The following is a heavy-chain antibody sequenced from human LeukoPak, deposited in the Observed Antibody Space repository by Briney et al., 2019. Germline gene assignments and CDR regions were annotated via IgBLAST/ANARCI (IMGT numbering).Heavy chain of an antibody. Sequence: SETLSLTCTVSGGSISSSSYYWGWIRQPPGKGLEWIGSIYYSGSTYYNPSLKSRVTISVDTSKNQFSLKLSSVTAADTAVYYCARRLGSALQLYDYWGQGTLVTVSS. CDR1: GGSISSSSYY. CDR2: IYYSGST. J-gene: IGHJ4*02. CDR3: ARRLGSALQLYDY. V-gene: IGHV4-39*01. D-gene: IGHD6-6*01.